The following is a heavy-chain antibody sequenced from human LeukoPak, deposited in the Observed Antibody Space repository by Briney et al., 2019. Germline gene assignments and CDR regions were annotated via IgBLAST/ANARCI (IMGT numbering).Heavy chain of an antibody. CDR3: ARNGYDSSGYPMGWYYYYYMDV. D-gene: IGHD3-22*01. Sequence: GASVKVSCKASGYTFTGHYIHWVRQAPGQGLEWMGWINPKNAGTNYAQKFQGRVTMTRDTSTSTVYMELSSLRSEDTAVYYCARNGYDSSGYPMGWYYYYYMDVWGKGTTVTISS. CDR2: INPKNAGT. CDR1: GYTFTGHY. J-gene: IGHJ6*03. V-gene: IGHV1-2*02.